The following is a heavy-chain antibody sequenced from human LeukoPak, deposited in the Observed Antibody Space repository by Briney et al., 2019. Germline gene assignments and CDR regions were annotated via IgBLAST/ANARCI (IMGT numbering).Heavy chain of an antibody. J-gene: IGHJ5*02. V-gene: IGHV3-7*01. CDR2: IKQDGSEK. CDR1: GFTFSSYW. Sequence: GGSLRLSCAASGFTFSSYWMSWVRQAPGKGLEWVANIKQDGSEKYYVDSVKGRSTISRDNAKNSLYLQMNSVRAEDTAVYYCARDRDYYGSGRSNWFDPWGQGTLVTVSS. CDR3: ARDRDYYGSGRSNWFDP. D-gene: IGHD3-10*01.